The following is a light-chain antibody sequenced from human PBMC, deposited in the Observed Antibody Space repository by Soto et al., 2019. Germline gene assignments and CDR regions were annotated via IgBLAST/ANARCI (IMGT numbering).Light chain of an antibody. V-gene: IGKV1-5*03. Sequence: DIQMTQSPSTLSASVGDRVTITCRASQSISTCLAWYQQKAGKVPKLLIYRASSLESGVPSRISGTGSGTAFTLLIASLQPEVFALYCCLQYNTNSFTFGQGTTLE. CDR2: RAS. CDR3: LQYNTNSFT. CDR1: QSISTC. J-gene: IGKJ2*01.